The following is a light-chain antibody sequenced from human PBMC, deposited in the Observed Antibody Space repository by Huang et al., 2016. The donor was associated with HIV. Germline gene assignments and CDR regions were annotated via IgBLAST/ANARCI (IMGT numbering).Light chain of an antibody. Sequence: EIVLTQSPATLSWSPGERATLSCRASQSVSAYLAWYQQKPGQAPRLLIYGASNRATGIPARFSGRGSGTDFTLTISSLEPEDFAVYYCQQRSDWPLTFGGGTKVEIK. CDR1: QSVSAY. J-gene: IGKJ4*01. CDR2: GAS. V-gene: IGKV3-11*01. CDR3: QQRSDWPLT.